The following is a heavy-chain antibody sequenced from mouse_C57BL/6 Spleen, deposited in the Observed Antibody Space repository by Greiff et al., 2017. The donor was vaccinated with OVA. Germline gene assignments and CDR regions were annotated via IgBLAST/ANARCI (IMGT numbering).Heavy chain of an antibody. Sequence: QVQLKQSGPELVKPGASVKISCKASGYAFSSSWMNWVKQRPGKGLEWIGRIYPGDGDTNYNGKFKGKATLTADKSSSTAYMQLSSLTSEDSAVYFCARSRGHDYFDYWGQGTTLTVSS. V-gene: IGHV1-82*01. J-gene: IGHJ2*01. D-gene: IGHD2-3*01. CDR3: ARSRGHDYFDY. CDR1: GYAFSSSW. CDR2: IYPGDGDT.